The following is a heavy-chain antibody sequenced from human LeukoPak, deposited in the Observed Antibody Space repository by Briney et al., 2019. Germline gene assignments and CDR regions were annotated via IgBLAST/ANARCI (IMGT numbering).Heavy chain of an antibody. J-gene: IGHJ4*02. Sequence: WGSLTLSCAAYGVTVSRNYMSWVRQAPGKGLEWVSVIYSGGSTYYADSVKGRFTVSIDNSKNKLSLQMNSLRAEDTAVYYCARGEDYGDYFDYWGQGTLVTVSS. CDR3: ARGEDYGDYFDY. D-gene: IGHD4-17*01. CDR2: IYSGGST. V-gene: IGHV3-53*01. CDR1: GVTVSRNY.